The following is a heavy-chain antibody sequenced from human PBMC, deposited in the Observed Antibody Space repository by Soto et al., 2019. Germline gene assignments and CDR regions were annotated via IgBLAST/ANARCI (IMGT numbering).Heavy chain of an antibody. Sequence: QVQLVESGGGVVQPGRSLRLSCSASGFTFSTYGMHWFRQAPGKGLEWVAVISNDGSTKYHGDSVKGRFTISRNNSKNALYLEISGVRAENRGLAYCASSSPASSAYYAGSLDYWGQGNPVNLS. J-gene: IGHJ4*02. CDR3: ASSSPASSAYYAGSLDY. D-gene: IGHD3-22*01. V-gene: IGHV3-30*03. CDR1: GFTFSTYG. CDR2: ISNDGSTK.